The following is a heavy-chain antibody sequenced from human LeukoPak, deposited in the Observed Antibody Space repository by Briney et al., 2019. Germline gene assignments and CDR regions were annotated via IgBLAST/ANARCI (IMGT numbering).Heavy chain of an antibody. Sequence: GGSLRLSCAASGFTFSNHAMSWVRQAPGKGLEWVSAISGGGGTTYYADSVKGRFTISRDNSKNILYLQMNSLRAEDTAVYYCAKDGIAAAGDAFDIWGQGTMVTVSS. CDR2: ISGGGGTT. CDR3: AKDGIAAAGDAFDI. J-gene: IGHJ3*02. V-gene: IGHV3-23*01. CDR1: GFTFSNHA. D-gene: IGHD6-13*01.